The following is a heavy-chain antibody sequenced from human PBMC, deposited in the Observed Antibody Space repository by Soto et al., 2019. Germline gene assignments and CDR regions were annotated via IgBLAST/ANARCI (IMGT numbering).Heavy chain of an antibody. J-gene: IGHJ6*02. D-gene: IGHD1-26*01. CDR2: ISGSGGST. V-gene: IGHV3-23*01. CDR1: GFTFSSYA. CDR3: AKDGRGSGRYYYYYGMDV. Sequence: PGGCLTLSCAASGFTFSSYAMGWVRQAPEKGLEWVSAISGSGGSTYYADSVKGRFTISRDNSKNTLYLQMNSLRAEDTAVYYCAKDGRGSGRYYYYYGMDVWCQGTTVTVS.